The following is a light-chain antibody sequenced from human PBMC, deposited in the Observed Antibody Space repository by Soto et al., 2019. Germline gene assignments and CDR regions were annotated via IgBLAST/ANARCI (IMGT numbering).Light chain of an antibody. CDR3: AAWDDSLSGPV. J-gene: IGLJ2*01. CDR1: GSNIGSYF. Sequence: QSVLTQPPSASGTPGQRVTISCSGSGSNIGSYFVYWYQQLPGTAPKLLIHSDNQRPSGVPDRFSGSKSGTSASLAITGLRSEDEGEYHCAAWDDSLSGPVFGGGTKLTVL. CDR2: SDN. V-gene: IGLV1-47*01.